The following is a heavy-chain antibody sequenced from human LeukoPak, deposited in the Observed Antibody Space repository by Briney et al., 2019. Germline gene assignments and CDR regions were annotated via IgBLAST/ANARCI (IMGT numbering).Heavy chain of an antibody. CDR2: INYSGST. Sequence: SETLSLTCSVSGDSISSSPEYWGWIRQPPGKGLEYIGGINYSGSTYYDPSLKGRVTISVDTSKNQFSLKVTSMTAADSAVYYCSRLFVTGVGGRGWFRSWGQGTLVTVSS. CDR1: GDSISSSPEY. V-gene: IGHV4-39*01. CDR3: SRLFVTGVGGRGWFRS. J-gene: IGHJ5*01. D-gene: IGHD2-15*01.